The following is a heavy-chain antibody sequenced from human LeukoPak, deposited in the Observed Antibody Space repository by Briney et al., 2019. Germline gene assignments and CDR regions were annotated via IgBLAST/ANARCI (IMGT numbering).Heavy chain of an antibody. V-gene: IGHV3-43*02. CDR1: GFPFDDYA. J-gene: IGHJ4*02. CDR2: ISGDGGST. D-gene: IGHD1-26*01. Sequence: GGSLRLSCAAPGFPFDDYAMLRVRQAPGKGLESVSLISGDGGSTYYADSVKGRFTISRDNSKNSLYLQMNSLRTEDTALYYCAKDGRVGATKFVDYWGQGTLVTVSS. CDR3: AKDGRVGATKFVDY.